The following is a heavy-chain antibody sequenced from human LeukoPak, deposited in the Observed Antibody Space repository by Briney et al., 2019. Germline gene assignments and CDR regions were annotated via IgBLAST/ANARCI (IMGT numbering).Heavy chain of an antibody. Sequence: PGGSLRLSCAASGFTFSSYNMNWVRQAPGKGLEWVSSITSSSSYIYYADSVKGRFTISRDNAKNSLYLQINSLRAEDTAVYYCARSQRMTTPPDYWGQGTLVTVSS. CDR3: ARSQRMTTPPDY. CDR1: GFTFSSYN. D-gene: IGHD1-1*01. V-gene: IGHV3-21*01. J-gene: IGHJ4*02. CDR2: ITSSSSYI.